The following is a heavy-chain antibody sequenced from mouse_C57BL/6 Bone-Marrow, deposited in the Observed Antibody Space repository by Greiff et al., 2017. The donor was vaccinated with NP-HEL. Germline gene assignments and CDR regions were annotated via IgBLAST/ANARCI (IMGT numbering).Heavy chain of an antibody. Sequence: DVQLQESGGDLVKPGGSLKLSCAASGFTFSSYGMSWVRQTPDKRLEWVATISSGGSYPYYPDSVKGRFTISRDNAKNTLYLQMSSLKSEDTAMYYCARHLYSNYWFAYWGQGTLVTVSA. CDR2: ISSGGSYP. D-gene: IGHD2-5*01. CDR1: GFTFSSYG. CDR3: ARHLYSNYWFAY. J-gene: IGHJ3*01. V-gene: IGHV5-6*01.